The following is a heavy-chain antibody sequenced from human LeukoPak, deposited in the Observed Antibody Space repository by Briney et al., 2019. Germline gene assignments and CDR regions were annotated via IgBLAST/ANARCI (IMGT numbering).Heavy chain of an antibody. Sequence: SETLSLTCTVSGGSISSYYWSWIRQPAGKGLEWIGRIYTSGSTNYNPSLKSRVTMSVDTSKNQSSLKLSSVTAADTAVYYCARDSNAMVRANAFDIWGQGTMVTVSS. CDR2: IYTSGST. J-gene: IGHJ3*02. D-gene: IGHD3-10*01. CDR3: ARDSNAMVRANAFDI. V-gene: IGHV4-4*07. CDR1: GGSISSYY.